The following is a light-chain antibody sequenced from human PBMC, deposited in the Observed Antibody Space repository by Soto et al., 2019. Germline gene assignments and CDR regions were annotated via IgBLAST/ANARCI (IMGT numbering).Light chain of an antibody. CDR1: QRITNR. CDR3: QQGYTTPLT. J-gene: IGKJ1*01. Sequence: DIQVTQSPSSLSASIGDRFTVTCRASQRITNRLNWYQHRPGKAPRLLIYAASSLESGVPSRFSGSASGTDFTLTISSLQPEDFATYYCQQGYTTPLTFGQGTKVDIK. V-gene: IGKV1-39*01. CDR2: AAS.